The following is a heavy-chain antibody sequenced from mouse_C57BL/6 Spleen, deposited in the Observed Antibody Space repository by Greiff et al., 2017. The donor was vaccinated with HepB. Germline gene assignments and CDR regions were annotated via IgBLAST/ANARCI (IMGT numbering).Heavy chain of an antibody. V-gene: IGHV1-72*01. Sequence: QVQLQQPGAELVKPGASVKLSCKASGYTFTSYWMHWVNQRPGRGLEWIGRIDPNSGGTKYNEKFKSKATLTVDKPSSTAYMQLSSLTAEDSAVYYCARERPFTTVVAEVDAMDYWGQGTSVTVSS. CDR2: IDPNSGGT. D-gene: IGHD1-1*01. CDR3: ARERPFTTVVAEVDAMDY. J-gene: IGHJ4*01. CDR1: GYTFTSYW.